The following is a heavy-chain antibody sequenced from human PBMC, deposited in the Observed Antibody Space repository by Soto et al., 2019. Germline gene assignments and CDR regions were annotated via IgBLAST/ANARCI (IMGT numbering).Heavy chain of an antibody. J-gene: IGHJ4*02. CDR3: ARDFPRSYGSGSPTLDY. CDR2: ISYDGSNK. Sequence: QVQLVESGGGVVQPGRSLRLSCAASGFTFSSYAMHWVRQAPGKGLEWVAVISYDGSNKYYADSVKGRFTISRDNSKNTLYLQMNSLRAEDTAVYYCARDFPRSYGSGSPTLDYWGQGTLVTVSS. CDR1: GFTFSSYA. V-gene: IGHV3-30-3*01. D-gene: IGHD3-10*01.